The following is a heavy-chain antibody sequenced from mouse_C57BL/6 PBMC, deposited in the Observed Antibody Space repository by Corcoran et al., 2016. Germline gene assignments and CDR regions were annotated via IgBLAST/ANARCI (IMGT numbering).Heavy chain of an antibody. CDR3: ARRIYDGHLGDY. V-gene: IGHV1-26*01. J-gene: IGHJ2*01. Sequence: EVQLQQSGPELVKPEASVKISCKASGYTFTDYYMNWVKQSHGKSLEWIGDINPNNGGTSYNQKFKGKATLTVDKSSSTAYMELRSLTSEDSAVYYCARRIYDGHLGDYWGQGTTLTVSS. CDR1: GYTFTDYY. CDR2: INPNNGGT. D-gene: IGHD2-3*01.